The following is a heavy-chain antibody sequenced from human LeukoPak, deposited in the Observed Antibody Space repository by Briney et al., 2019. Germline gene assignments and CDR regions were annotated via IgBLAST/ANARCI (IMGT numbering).Heavy chain of an antibody. V-gene: IGHV4-4*09. CDR3: ARHGFRSGSYYFDY. D-gene: IGHD1-26*01. J-gene: IGHJ4*02. Sequence: SETLSLICTVSGGSISSNYWSWIRQPPGKGLEWIGYIYTSGSTNYNPSLKSRVTISVDTSKNQISLKLSSVTAADPAVYYCARHGFRSGSYYFDYWGQGTLVTVSS. CDR2: IYTSGST. CDR1: GGSISSNY.